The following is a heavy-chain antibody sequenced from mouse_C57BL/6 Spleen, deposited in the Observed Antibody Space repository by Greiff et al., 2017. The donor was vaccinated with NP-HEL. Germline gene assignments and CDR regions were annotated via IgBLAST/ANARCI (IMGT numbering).Heavy chain of an antibody. Sequence: QVQLQQSGPGLVQPSQSLSITCTVSGFSLTSYGVHWVRQSPGKGLEWLGVIWSGGSTDYNAAFISSLSISKDNSKSQVFFKMNSLQADDTAIYYCARKDYKSNFYAMDYWGQGTSVTVSS. D-gene: IGHD2-5*01. CDR3: ARKDYKSNFYAMDY. CDR2: IWSGGST. CDR1: GFSLTSYG. V-gene: IGHV2-2*01. J-gene: IGHJ4*01.